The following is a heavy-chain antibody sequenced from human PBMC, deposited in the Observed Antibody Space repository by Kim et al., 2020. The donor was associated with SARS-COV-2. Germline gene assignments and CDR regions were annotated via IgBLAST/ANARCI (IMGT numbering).Heavy chain of an antibody. CDR2: INLNTGAT. V-gene: IGHV1-2*02. J-gene: IGHJ4*02. D-gene: IGHD1-1*01. Sequence: ASVKVSCEASGFTFTSYFLHWVRQVPGQGLEWMGWINLNTGATQYLQKFQGRVTMTRDTSISTAYMELRGLISDDTALYYCSRVGTENSRDFDYWGQGAL. CDR1: GFTFTSYF. CDR3: SRVGTENSRDFDY.